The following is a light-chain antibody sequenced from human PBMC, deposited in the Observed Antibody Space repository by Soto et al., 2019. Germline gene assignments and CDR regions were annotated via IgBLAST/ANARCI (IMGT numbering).Light chain of an antibody. CDR2: DAS. Sequence: EIVLTQSPATLSLSPGERATLSCRASQSVSSYLAWYQQKPGQAPRLLIYDASNRATGIPDRFSGSGSGTDFTLTISSLEPEDFTVYYCQQRSSWPLTFGQGTRLEIK. J-gene: IGKJ5*01. V-gene: IGKV3-11*01. CDR1: QSVSSY. CDR3: QQRSSWPLT.